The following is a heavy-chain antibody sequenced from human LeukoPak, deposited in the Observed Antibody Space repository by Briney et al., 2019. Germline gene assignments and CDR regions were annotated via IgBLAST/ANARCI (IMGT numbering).Heavy chain of an antibody. CDR1: GFTVRSDY. CDR3: ARQTPEYYFGSGRKFDS. V-gene: IGHV3-66*04. Sequence: GGSLRLSCSVSGFTVRSDYVSWVRQAPGKGLGWVSVVYPRGQTYYADSVKGRFTLSRDTLNNTLHLQMNSLRVEDTAVYYCARQTPEYYFGSGRKFDSWGQGTLVTVSS. D-gene: IGHD3-10*01. CDR2: VYPRGQT. J-gene: IGHJ4*02.